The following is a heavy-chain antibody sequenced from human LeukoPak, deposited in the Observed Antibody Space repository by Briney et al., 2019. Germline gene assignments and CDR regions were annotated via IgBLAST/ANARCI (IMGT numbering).Heavy chain of an antibody. Sequence: PAGSLRLSCAASGFTFSIYSMNWVRQAPGKGLEWVSSISSSSSYIYYADSVKGRLTISRDNARNSVYLQMNSLRAEDRAVYYWARVSTMVRRGMDVWGQGTTVTVSS. CDR1: GFTFSIYS. D-gene: IGHD3-10*01. CDR3: ARVSTMVRRGMDV. V-gene: IGHV3-21*01. J-gene: IGHJ6*02. CDR2: ISSSSSYI.